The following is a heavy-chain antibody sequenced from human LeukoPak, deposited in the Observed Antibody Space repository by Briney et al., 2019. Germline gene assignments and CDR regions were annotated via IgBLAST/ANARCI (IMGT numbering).Heavy chain of an antibody. Sequence: SETLSLTCSVSGGFMSSYYWSWFRQPPGKGLEWIGYIYYSGSTNYNASLESRVTISVDTSKKQFSLSLTSVTAADTAVYYCASTPYSSGWYQFGYWGQGTLVTVSS. V-gene: IGHV4-59*08. CDR1: GGFMSSYY. CDR2: IYYSGST. J-gene: IGHJ4*02. CDR3: ASTPYSSGWYQFGY. D-gene: IGHD6-19*01.